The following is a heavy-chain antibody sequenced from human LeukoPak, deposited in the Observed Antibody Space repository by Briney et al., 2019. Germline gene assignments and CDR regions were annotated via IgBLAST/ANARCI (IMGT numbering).Heavy chain of an antibody. CDR3: ARDTGFSSFDY. V-gene: IGHV3-7*01. CDR1: TLTFSTYW. CDR2: INQEGSVK. J-gene: IGHJ4*02. Sequence: GGSLRLSCAASTLTFSTYWMTWVRQTSGKGLEFVANINQEGSVKNYVGSVKGRFTISRDNAKNSLYLQMNSLRADDTAVYYCARDTGFSSFDYWGQGTLVTVSS. D-gene: IGHD1-14*01.